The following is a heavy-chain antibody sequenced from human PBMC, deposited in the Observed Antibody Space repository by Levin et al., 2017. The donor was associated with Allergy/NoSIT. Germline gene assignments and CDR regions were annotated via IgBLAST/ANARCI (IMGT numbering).Heavy chain of an antibody. D-gene: IGHD1-26*01. Sequence: GESLKISCAASGFTFSSYSMNWVRQAPGKGLEWVSSISSSSSYIYYADSVKGRFTISRDNAKNSLYLQMNSLRAEDTAVYYCARDGGIVHYYYYGMDVWGQGTTVTVSS. V-gene: IGHV3-21*01. CDR2: ISSSSSYI. CDR3: ARDGGIVHYYYYGMDV. CDR1: GFTFSSYS. J-gene: IGHJ6*02.